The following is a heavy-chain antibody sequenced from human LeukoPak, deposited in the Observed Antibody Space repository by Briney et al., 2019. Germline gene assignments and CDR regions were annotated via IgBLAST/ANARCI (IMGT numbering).Heavy chain of an antibody. D-gene: IGHD5-18*01. CDR1: GGSISSYY. V-gene: IGHV4-59*01. J-gene: IGHJ5*02. CDR3: ARDISYVDTAMVKYNWFVP. Sequence: SETLSLTCTVSGGSISSYYWSWIRQPPGKGLEWIGYIYYSGSTNYNPSLKSRVTISVDTSKNQFSLKLSSVTAADTAVYYCARDISYVDTAMVKYNWFVPWGQGTLVTVSS. CDR2: IYYSGST.